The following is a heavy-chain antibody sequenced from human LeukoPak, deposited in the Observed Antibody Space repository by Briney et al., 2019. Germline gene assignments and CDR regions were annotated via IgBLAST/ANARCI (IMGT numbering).Heavy chain of an antibody. D-gene: IGHD3-22*01. J-gene: IGHJ3*02. CDR1: GGSISSYY. CDR3: VREGDDSSVVDI. V-gene: IGHV4-59*01. Sequence: SETLSLTCTVSGGSISSYYWSWIRQPPGKGLEWLGYIYYSGSTNYNPSLKSRVSISADTSKNQFSLNLRSVTAADTAVYYCVREGDDSSVVDIWGQGTMVTVSS. CDR2: IYYSGST.